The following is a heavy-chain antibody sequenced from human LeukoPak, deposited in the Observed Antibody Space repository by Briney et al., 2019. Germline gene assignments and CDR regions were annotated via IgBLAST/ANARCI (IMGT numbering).Heavy chain of an antibody. D-gene: IGHD5-12*01. CDR2: ISGSGGST. CDR1: GFTFSSYA. V-gene: IGHV3-23*01. Sequence: GGSLRLSCAASGFTFSSYAMSWVRQAPGKGLEWVSAISGSGGSTYYADSVKGRSTISRDNSKNTLYLQMNSLRAEDTAVYYCAKDFGGYVMNWFDPWGQGTLVTVSS. CDR3: AKDFGGYVMNWFDP. J-gene: IGHJ5*02.